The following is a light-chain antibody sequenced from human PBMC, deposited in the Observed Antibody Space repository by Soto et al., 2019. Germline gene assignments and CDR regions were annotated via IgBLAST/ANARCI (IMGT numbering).Light chain of an antibody. J-gene: IGLJ3*02. CDR2: EVS. CDR1: SSDVGGYKY. CDR3: SSYTSSSSQV. V-gene: IGLV2-14*01. Sequence: QAVVTQPASVSGSPGQSITISCTGTSSDVGGYKYVSWYQQDPGKAPKLMIYEVSNRPSGVSNRFSGSKSGNTASLTISGLQAEDEADYYCSSYTSSSSQVFGGGTKLTVL.